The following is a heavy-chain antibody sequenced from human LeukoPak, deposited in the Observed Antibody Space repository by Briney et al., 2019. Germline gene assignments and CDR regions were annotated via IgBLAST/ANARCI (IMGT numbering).Heavy chain of an antibody. CDR2: ISSSSSYI. Sequence: GGSLRLSCAASGFTFSSYSMNWVRQAPGKGLEWVPSISSSSSYIYYADSVKGRFTISRDNAKNSLYLQMNSLRAEDTAVYYCARDGYCSGGSCYLDYYYGMDVWGQGTTVTVSS. D-gene: IGHD2-15*01. J-gene: IGHJ6*02. V-gene: IGHV3-21*01. CDR3: ARDGYCSGGSCYLDYYYGMDV. CDR1: GFTFSSYS.